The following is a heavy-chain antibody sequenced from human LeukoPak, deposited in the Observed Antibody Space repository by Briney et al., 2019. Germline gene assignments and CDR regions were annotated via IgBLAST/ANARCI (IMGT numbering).Heavy chain of an antibody. D-gene: IGHD1-1*01. J-gene: IGHJ4*02. CDR3: ASYASGYNWLRV. CDR2: IHPRSGDT. V-gene: IGHV1-2*02. Sequence: ASVKVSCKASGHTFTVYYMHWVRQAPGQGLEWMGWIHPRSGDTKYAQIFQGRVTVTRDTSISTAYMELTRLRSDDTAVYFCASYASGYNWLRVWGQGTLVSVSS. CDR1: GHTFTVYY.